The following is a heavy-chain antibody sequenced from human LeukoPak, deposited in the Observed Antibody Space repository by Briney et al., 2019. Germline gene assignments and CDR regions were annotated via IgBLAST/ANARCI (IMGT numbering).Heavy chain of an antibody. CDR2: VSYDGSTK. J-gene: IGHJ4*02. CDR1: GFTFGNYA. V-gene: IGHV3-30-3*01. Sequence: GGSLRLSCAASGFTFGNYAMHWVRQAPGKGLEWVAVVSYDGSTKYYADSVKGRFTISRDNSKNTLYLQMNSLRAEDAAIYYCATIGDRRTGELYRIDYWGQGTLVTVSS. CDR3: ATIGDRRTGELYRIDY. D-gene: IGHD7-27*01.